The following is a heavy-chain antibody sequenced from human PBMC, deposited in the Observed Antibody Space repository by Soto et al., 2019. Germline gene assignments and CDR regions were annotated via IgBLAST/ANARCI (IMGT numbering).Heavy chain of an antibody. CDR2: IRRKVSSATT. Sequence: SGGGLVQVGRSLRLSCIASGFNFGDYSMSWFRQAPGKGLEWVNFIRRKVSSATTEDAASVRGRFIISRDDSKSAVYLQMNSLKIEDTAVYYCAREQGGITGVRGDVDYWGQGTLVTVSS. CDR1: GFNFGDYS. V-gene: IGHV3-49*03. CDR3: AREQGGITGVRGDVDY. D-gene: IGHD3-10*01. J-gene: IGHJ4*02.